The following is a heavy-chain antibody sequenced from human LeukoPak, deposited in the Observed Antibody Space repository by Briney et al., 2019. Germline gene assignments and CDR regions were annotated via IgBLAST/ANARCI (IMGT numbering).Heavy chain of an antibody. D-gene: IGHD6-19*01. J-gene: IGHJ4*02. CDR2: MNPNSGDT. Sequence: ASVKVSCKTSGYTFTNYDVNWVRQASGQGLEWMGWMNPNSGDTGYAQKFQGRLTITTDTSISTAYMELSSLRSEDTAVYYCARGPSAVAEYYFDHWGQGTLVTVSS. CDR3: ARGPSAVAEYYFDH. V-gene: IGHV1-8*03. CDR1: GYTFTNYD.